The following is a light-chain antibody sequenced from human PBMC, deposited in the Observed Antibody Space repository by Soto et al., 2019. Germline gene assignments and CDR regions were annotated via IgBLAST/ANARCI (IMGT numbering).Light chain of an antibody. Sequence: QSALTQPASVSGSPGQSITISCTGTSSDIGSYNSVSWYQQHPGKAPKLVIYGVTNRPSGVSDRFSGSKSGNTASLTISGLQAEDEADYYCGLYTTISPFVFATGTKLTVL. CDR1: SSDIGSYNS. J-gene: IGLJ1*01. CDR3: GLYTTISPFV. V-gene: IGLV2-14*01. CDR2: GVT.